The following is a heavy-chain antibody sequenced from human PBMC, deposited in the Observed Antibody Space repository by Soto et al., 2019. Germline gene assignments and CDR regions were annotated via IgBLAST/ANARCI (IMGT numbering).Heavy chain of an antibody. CDR3: AAGSGFDILTGYYQGFDP. Sequence: SLKVSCKASGFTFTSSAVQWVRQARGQRLEWIGWIVVGSGNTNYAQKFQERVTITRDMSTSTAYMELSSLRSEDTAVYYCAAGSGFDILTGYYQGFDPWGQGTLVTVSS. V-gene: IGHV1-58*01. D-gene: IGHD3-9*01. CDR1: GFTFTSSA. J-gene: IGHJ5*02. CDR2: IVVGSGNT.